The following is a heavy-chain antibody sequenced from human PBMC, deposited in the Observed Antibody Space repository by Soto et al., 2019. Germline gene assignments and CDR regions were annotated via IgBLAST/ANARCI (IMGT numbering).Heavy chain of an antibody. Sequence: QITLKESGPTLVKPTQTLTLTCTFSGFSLSSTRMAVGWIRQPPGKALEWLALIYWDDDNRYSPFLKSRLTITTDTSKTQVVLTMSNMDPVDTARYYCAHIVVAGLGYYFDYWGQGTLVTVSS. D-gene: IGHD6-19*01. J-gene: IGHJ4*02. CDR3: AHIVVAGLGYYFDY. CDR2: IYWDDDN. V-gene: IGHV2-5*02. CDR1: GFSLSSTRMA.